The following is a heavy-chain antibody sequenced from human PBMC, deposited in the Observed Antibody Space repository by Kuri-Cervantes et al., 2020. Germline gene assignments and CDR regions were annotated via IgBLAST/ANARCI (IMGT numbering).Heavy chain of an antibody. CDR1: GYTFNSYA. CDR2: IRSYNGDT. Sequence: ASVKVSCKASGYTFNSYAISWVRQAPGQGLERMGWIRSYNGDTRYALKLQCRVTMTTDTSTGTAYMELGSLRSDDTAVYYCARGMVADFWGRGTLVTVSS. CDR3: ARGMVADF. J-gene: IGHJ4*02. V-gene: IGHV1-18*01. D-gene: IGHD4/OR15-4a*01.